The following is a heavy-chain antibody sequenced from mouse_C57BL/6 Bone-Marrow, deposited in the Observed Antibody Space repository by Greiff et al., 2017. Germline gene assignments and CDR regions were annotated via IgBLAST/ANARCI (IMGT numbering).Heavy chain of an antibody. CDR3: ARGYYDAMDY. V-gene: IGHV1-81*01. CDR1: GYTFTSYG. J-gene: IGHJ4*01. CDR2: IYPRSGNT. D-gene: IGHD2-1*01. Sequence: VQRVESGAELARPGASVKLSCKASGYTFTSYGISWVKQRTGQGLEWIGEIYPRSGNTYYNEKFKGKATLTADKSSSTAYMELRSLTSEDSAVYFCARGYYDAMDYWGQGTSVTVSS.